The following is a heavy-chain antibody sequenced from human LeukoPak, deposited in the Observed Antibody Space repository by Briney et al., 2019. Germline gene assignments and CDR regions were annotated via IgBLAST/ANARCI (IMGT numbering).Heavy chain of an antibody. CDR2: IYYSGST. V-gene: IGHV4-59*12. D-gene: IGHD3-10*01. Sequence: PSETLSLTCTVSGGSISSYYWSWIRQPPGKGLEWIGYIYYSGSTNYNPSLKSRVTISVDKSKNQFSLKLSSVTAADTAVYYCARFRSGSYAFDIWGQGTMVTVSS. CDR3: ARFRSGSYAFDI. J-gene: IGHJ3*02. CDR1: GGSISSYY.